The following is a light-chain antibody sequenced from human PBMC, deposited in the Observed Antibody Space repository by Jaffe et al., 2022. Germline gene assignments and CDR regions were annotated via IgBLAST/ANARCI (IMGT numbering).Light chain of an antibody. Sequence: QSVLTQPPSMSAAPGQKVTISCSGSSSNIGRNYISWYQQFPGTAPKVLIYENNKRFSGIPDRFSGSKSGTSATLGITGLQTGDEAEYYCGTWDTSLSLWVFGGGTKLTVL. CDR2: ENN. CDR3: GTWDTSLSLWV. V-gene: IGLV1-51*02. CDR1: SSNIGRNY. J-gene: IGLJ3*02.